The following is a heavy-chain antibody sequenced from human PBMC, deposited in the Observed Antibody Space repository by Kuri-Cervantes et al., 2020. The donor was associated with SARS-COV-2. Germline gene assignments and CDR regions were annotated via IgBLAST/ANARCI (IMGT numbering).Heavy chain of an antibody. CDR3: ARGSEAGYYYFDY. Sequence: GESLKISCAASGFTFSSYSVNWVRQAPGKGLEWVSYISSSSSTIYYADSVKGRFTISRDNAKNSLYLQMNSLRDEDTAVYYCARGSEAGYYYFDYWGQGTLVTVSS. D-gene: IGHD3-9*01. CDR1: GFTFSSYS. CDR2: ISSSSSTI. V-gene: IGHV3-48*02. J-gene: IGHJ4*02.